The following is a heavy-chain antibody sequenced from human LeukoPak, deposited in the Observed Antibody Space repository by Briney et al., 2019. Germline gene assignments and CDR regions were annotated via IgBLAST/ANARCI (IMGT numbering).Heavy chain of an antibody. J-gene: IGHJ4*02. V-gene: IGHV3-23*01. CDR2: ISGSGGST. D-gene: IGHD1-26*01. CDR1: GFTFSTYA. CDR3: AKGPRLVDDY. Sequence: GGSLRLSCAASGFTFSTYAMTWVRQAPGKGLEWVSAISGSGGSTYYADSVKGRFTISRDNSKNTLYLQMNSLRAEDTAVYYCAKGPRLVDDYWGQGTLVTVSS.